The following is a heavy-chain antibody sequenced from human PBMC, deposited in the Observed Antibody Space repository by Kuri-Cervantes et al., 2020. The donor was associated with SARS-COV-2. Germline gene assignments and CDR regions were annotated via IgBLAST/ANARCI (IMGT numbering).Heavy chain of an antibody. Sequence: SVKVSCKASGGTFSSYAVSWLRQAPGQGLEWMGGIIPIFGTPNYAPKLQGRVTITADESTSTAYMELSSLRSEDTAVYYCALGYWGSGYPRYYYYMDVWGKGTTVTVSS. CDR1: GGTFSSYA. J-gene: IGHJ6*03. V-gene: IGHV1-69*13. D-gene: IGHD3-22*01. CDR3: ALGYWGSGYPRYYYYMDV. CDR2: IIPIFGTP.